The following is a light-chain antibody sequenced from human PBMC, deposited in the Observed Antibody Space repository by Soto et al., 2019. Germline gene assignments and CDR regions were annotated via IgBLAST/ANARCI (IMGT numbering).Light chain of an antibody. CDR2: EDD. V-gene: IGLV3-10*01. Sequence: SDGLTQPPSVSVSPGQTARITCSGDDMPKKYASWYQQKSGQAPVLIMYEDDKRPSGIPERFSGSSSGTVASLTIRGAQMEDEADYYCYSTDSNTNSLFGGGTKLTVL. CDR3: YSTDSNTNSL. J-gene: IGLJ2*01. CDR1: DMPKKY.